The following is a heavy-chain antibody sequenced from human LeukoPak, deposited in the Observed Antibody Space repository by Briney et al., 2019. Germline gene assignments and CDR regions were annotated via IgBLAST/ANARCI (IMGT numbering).Heavy chain of an antibody. CDR3: ARGKFGDFED. Sequence: PSETLSLTCTVSGASINSYYWSWIRQPPGKGLEWIGCVSYSGSTDYNPALNSRVTISEDTSKSQVSLKLSSVTAADTAVYFCARGKFGDFEDWGQGTTVTVSS. V-gene: IGHV4-59*01. CDR2: VSYSGST. D-gene: IGHD4-17*01. J-gene: IGHJ6*02. CDR1: GASINSYY.